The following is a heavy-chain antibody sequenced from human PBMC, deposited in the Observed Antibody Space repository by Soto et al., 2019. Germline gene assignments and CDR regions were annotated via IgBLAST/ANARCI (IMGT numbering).Heavy chain of an antibody. D-gene: IGHD2-15*01. CDR1: GFTFSSYA. Sequence: GGSLRLSSAASGFTFSSYAMSWVRQAPGKGLEWVSAISGSGGSTYYADSVKGRFTISRDNSKNTLYLQMNSLRAEDTAVYYCAKRGDIVELSLTFVGYSMDFWCQAPTRTLSS. CDR3: AKRGDIVELSLTFVGYSMDF. J-gene: IGHJ6*02. V-gene: IGHV3-23*01. CDR2: ISGSGGST.